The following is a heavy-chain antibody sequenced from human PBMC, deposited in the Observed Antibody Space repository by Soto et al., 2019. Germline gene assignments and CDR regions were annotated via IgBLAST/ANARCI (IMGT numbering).Heavy chain of an antibody. J-gene: IGHJ6*02. CDR2: INHSGIT. Sequence: SETLSLTCGVFSGSLTDHYWTWIRQTPGKGLEWIGEINHSGITDYNPSLKSRVTLSLDTSKDQFSLKVTALTAADTAVYYCARGKPSGYRFGPRNFFYYGMDVWGPGTTVTVS. V-gene: IGHV4-34*01. CDR1: SGSLTDHY. D-gene: IGHD5-18*01. CDR3: ARGKPSGYRFGPRNFFYYGMDV.